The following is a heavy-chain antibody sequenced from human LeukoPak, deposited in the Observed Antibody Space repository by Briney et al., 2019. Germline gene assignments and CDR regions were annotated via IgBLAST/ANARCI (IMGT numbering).Heavy chain of an antibody. J-gene: IGHJ4*02. Sequence: GRSLRLSCAASGFTFSSYGMHWVRQAPGKGLEWVAVIWYDGSNKYYADSVKGRFTISRDNSKNTLYLQMNSLRAEDTAVYYCAKGSSMSSSWYRELDYWGQGTLVTVSS. D-gene: IGHD6-13*01. V-gene: IGHV3-33*06. CDR1: GFTFSSYG. CDR3: AKGSSMSSSWYRELDY. CDR2: IWYDGSNK.